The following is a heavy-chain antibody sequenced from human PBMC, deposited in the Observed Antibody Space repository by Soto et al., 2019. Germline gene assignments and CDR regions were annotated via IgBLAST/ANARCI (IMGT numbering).Heavy chain of an antibody. D-gene: IGHD3-3*01. CDR1: GGSISSYY. CDR2: IYYSGST. Sequence: QVQLQESGPGLVKPSETLSLTCTVSGGSISSYYWSWIRQPPGKGLEWIGYIYYSGSTNYNPSLKSRVTISVDTSKNQFSLKLSSVTAADTAVYYCARGGRFLEWLLAGIGAFDIWGQGTMVTVSS. CDR3: ARGGRFLEWLLAGIGAFDI. J-gene: IGHJ3*02. V-gene: IGHV4-59*01.